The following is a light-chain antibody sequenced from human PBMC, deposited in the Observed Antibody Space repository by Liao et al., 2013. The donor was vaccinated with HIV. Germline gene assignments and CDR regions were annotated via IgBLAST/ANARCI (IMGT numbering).Light chain of an antibody. CDR1: NIGGKS. J-gene: IGLJ1*01. V-gene: IGLV3-21*01. CDR2: YDS. CDR3: QVWDSNSDHPYV. Sequence: SYVLTQTPSVSVAPGKTAKITCGGDNIGGKSVHWYQRRPGQAPVMVISYDSGRPSGIPERFSGSNSGNTATLSISRVEAGDEADYYCQVWDSNSDHPYVFGTGTKVTVL.